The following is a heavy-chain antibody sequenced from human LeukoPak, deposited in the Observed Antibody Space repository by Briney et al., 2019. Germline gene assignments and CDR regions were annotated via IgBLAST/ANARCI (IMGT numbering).Heavy chain of an antibody. D-gene: IGHD3-16*01. Sequence: PGGSLRLSCGGSGFTFSRYPIHWVRQIPGKGLQWVAVVSYEGIHKFYADSVEGRFTISRDNSKNMVFLQMSSLRVDDSALCYCVRDRFTDTYLDSFDVWGQGVRVIVSS. V-gene: IGHV3-30*04. CDR2: VSYEGIHK. CDR3: VRDRFTDTYLDSFDV. J-gene: IGHJ3*01. CDR1: GFTFSRYP.